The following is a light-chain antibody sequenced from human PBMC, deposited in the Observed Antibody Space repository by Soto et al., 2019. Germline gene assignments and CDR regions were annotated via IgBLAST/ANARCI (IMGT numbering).Light chain of an antibody. V-gene: IGKV1-5*01. CDR2: DAS. J-gene: IGKJ1*01. CDR1: QTIRNY. CDR3: QQYGLQGT. Sequence: DIQMTQSPSTLSAFVGDRVTITCRASQTIRNYLAWYQQKPGKAPDLLIYDASSLENEVPSRFSGSGFGTEFTLTISSLQPDDSATYYCQQYGLQGTFGQGTRWISN.